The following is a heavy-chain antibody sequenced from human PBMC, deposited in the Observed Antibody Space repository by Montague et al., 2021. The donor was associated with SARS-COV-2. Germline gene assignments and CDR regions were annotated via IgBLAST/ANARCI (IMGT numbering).Heavy chain of an antibody. V-gene: IGHV4-59*08. CDR3: ARHRRYDVVTYYPDF. CDR2: IYYTGST. Sequence: SETLSLTCTVSGGSIGTYYWNWIRQSPGKGLEWLGYIYYTGSTKYSPSLKSRVTISMDTSRDQLSLRLKSVTAADTAVYYCARHRRYDVVTYYPDFWGQGILVTVSS. D-gene: IGHD3-9*01. CDR1: GGSIGTYY. J-gene: IGHJ4*02.